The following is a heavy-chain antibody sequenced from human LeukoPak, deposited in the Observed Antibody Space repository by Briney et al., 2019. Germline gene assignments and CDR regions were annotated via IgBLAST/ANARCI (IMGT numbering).Heavy chain of an antibody. Sequence: PSETLSLTCTVSGGSVSRGTNKWSWIRQPPGKGLEGIGDIAYSGNATHNPSLGRRITIPVDKSTNQFSLTPGTSTTTGTAVYYCATEVECSGGSCYSYGWFDPWGQGTQVIVSS. CDR2: IAYSGNA. CDR1: GGSVSRGTNK. V-gene: IGHV4-61*01. D-gene: IGHD2-15*01. J-gene: IGHJ5*02. CDR3: ATEVECSGGSCYSYGWFDP.